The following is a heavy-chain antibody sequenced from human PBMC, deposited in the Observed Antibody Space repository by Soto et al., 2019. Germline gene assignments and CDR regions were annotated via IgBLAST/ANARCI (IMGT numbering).Heavy chain of an antibody. V-gene: IGHV3-74*03. CDR3: VRDDVGVGIDY. CDR1: GFTFSSYW. D-gene: IGHD1-26*01. J-gene: IGHJ4*02. Sequence: EVQLVESGGGLVQPGGSLRLSCAASGFTFSSYWMHWVRQVPGKGLVWVSHIDSDGNSTTYADSVKGRFTISRDNAKNTVYLQMTSLRADDTAVYYCVRDDVGVGIDYWGLGTLVTVSS. CDR2: IDSDGNST.